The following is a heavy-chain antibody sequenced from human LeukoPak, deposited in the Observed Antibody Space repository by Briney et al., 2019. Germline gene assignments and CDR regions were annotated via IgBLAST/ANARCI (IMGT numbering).Heavy chain of an antibody. D-gene: IGHD2-15*01. Sequence: GASVKVSCKASGYTFTSYAMNWVRQAPGQGLGWMGWINTNTGNPTYAQGFTGRFVFSLDTSVSTAYLQISSLKAEDTAVYYCARVFSESPIVYYYGMDVWGQGTTVTVSS. J-gene: IGHJ6*02. V-gene: IGHV7-4-1*02. CDR1: GYTFTSYA. CDR2: INTNTGNP. CDR3: ARVFSESPIVYYYGMDV.